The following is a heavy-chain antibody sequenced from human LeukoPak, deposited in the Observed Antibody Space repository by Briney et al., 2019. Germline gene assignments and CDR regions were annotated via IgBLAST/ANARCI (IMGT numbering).Heavy chain of an antibody. V-gene: IGHV3-74*01. D-gene: IGHD3-10*01. CDR2: INSDGSST. CDR1: GFTFSSYW. Sequence: GRSLRLSCAASGFTFSSYWMHWVRQAPGKGLVWVSRINSDGSSTSYADSVKGRFTISRDNAKNTLYLQMNSLRAEDTAVYYCARGGFGELYPIGYGGQGTLVTVSS. J-gene: IGHJ4*02. CDR3: ARGGFGELYPIGY.